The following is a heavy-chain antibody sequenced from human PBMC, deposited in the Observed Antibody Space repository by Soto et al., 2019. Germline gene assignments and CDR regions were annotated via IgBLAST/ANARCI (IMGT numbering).Heavy chain of an antibody. J-gene: IGHJ4*02. CDR1: GFTFSSYA. D-gene: IGHD1-26*01. CDR2: ISYDGSNK. Sequence: QVQLVESGGGVVQPGRSLRLSRAASGFTFSSYAMHWVRQAPGKGLEWVAVISYDGSNKYYADSVKGRFTISRDNSKNTLYLQMNSLRAEDTAVYYCAREWVGATSGFDYWGQGTLVTVSS. CDR3: AREWVGATSGFDY. V-gene: IGHV3-30-3*01.